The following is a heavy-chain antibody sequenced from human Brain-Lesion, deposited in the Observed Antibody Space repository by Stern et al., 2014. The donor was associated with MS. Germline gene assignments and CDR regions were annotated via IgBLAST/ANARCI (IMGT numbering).Heavy chain of an antibody. V-gene: IGHV2-5*02. J-gene: IGHJ4*02. CDR1: GFSLRNSGAN. CDR2: IYWDDEK. CDR3: AHRDYGGNSGFDS. Sequence: EESGPTLLKPTQTLTLTCSFSGFSLRNSGANVGWIRQLPGKALECLALIYWDDEKRYSPSLRSRLTITKDTSKNQVVLKMTNMDPVDTATYYCAHRDYGGNSGFDSWGQGTLVIVSS. D-gene: IGHD4-23*01.